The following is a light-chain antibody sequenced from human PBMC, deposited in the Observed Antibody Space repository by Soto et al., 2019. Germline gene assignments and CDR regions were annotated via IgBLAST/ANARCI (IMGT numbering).Light chain of an antibody. Sequence: QSVLTQPPSVSGAPGQRVTISCTGSSSNIGAGYDVHWYQQLPGTAPKLLIYGDNNRPSGVPDRFSGSHSGTSASLAITGLQAADEAGYYCPSYDSSRSAWVFGGGTKLTVL. V-gene: IGLV1-40*01. CDR1: SSNIGAGYD. CDR3: PSYDSSRSAWV. CDR2: GDN. J-gene: IGLJ3*02.